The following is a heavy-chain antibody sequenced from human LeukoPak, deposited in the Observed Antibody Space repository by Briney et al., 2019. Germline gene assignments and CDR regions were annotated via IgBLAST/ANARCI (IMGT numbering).Heavy chain of an antibody. D-gene: IGHD3-10*01. J-gene: IGHJ6*02. CDR2: ISSSSSYI. CDR3: ARAGTMVRGFVGYYYDMDV. V-gene: IGHV3-21*01. Sequence: GGSLRLSCAASGYTFRSYSMNWVRQAPGKGLEWVSSISSSSSYIYYADSVKGRFTISRDNAKNSLYLQMNSLRAEDTAVYYCARAGTMVRGFVGYYYDMDVWGQGTTVTVSS. CDR1: GYTFRSYS.